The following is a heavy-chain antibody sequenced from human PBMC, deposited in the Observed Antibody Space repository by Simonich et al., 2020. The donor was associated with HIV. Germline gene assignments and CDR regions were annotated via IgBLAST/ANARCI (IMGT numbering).Heavy chain of an antibody. D-gene: IGHD5-12*01. J-gene: IGHJ4*02. CDR2: MDPQSGER. CDR1: GYTFTDYD. V-gene: IGHV1-69-2*01. CDR3: ATEVGLKGHGYKQSAY. Sequence: EVQLVQSGAEVKKPGATVKISCKVSGYTFTDYDMHWVQQAPGKGLGWGGLMDPQSGERIYAEKFKGRVTIPADTSRDTAYMELSSLRSEDTAVYYCATEVGLKGHGYKQSAYWGQGTLVTVSS.